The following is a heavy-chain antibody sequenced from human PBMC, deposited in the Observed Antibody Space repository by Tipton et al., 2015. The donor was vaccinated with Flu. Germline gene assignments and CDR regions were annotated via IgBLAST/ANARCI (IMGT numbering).Heavy chain of an antibody. D-gene: IGHD1-26*01. J-gene: IGHJ4*02. CDR2: IYYSGST. V-gene: IGHV4-59*01. Sequence: TLSLTRTVSGGSISSYYWSWIRQPPGKGLEWIGYIYYSGSTNYNPSLKSRVTISVDTSKNQFSLKLSSVTAADTAVYYCARAPDSIVGATVFDYWGQGTLVTVSS. CDR1: GGSISSYY. CDR3: ARAPDSIVGATVFDY.